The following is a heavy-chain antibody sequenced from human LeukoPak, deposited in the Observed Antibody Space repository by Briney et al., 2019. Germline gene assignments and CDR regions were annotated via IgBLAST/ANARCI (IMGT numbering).Heavy chain of an antibody. CDR2: INPSGVST. CDR1: GYTFTSYY. Sequence: ASVKVSCKASGYTFTSYYMHWVRQAPGQGLEWMGIINPSGVSTTYAQKFQGRVTMTRDTSTRTVYMELSSLRSEDTAVYYCARDRGSGYDSSDYWGQGTLVTVSS. J-gene: IGHJ4*02. CDR3: ARDRGSGYDSSDY. D-gene: IGHD5-12*01. V-gene: IGHV1-46*01.